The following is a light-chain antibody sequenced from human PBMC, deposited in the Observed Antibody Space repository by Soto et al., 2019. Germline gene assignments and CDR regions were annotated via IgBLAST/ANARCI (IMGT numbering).Light chain of an antibody. CDR2: SAS. CDR1: QSVSSSY. Sequence: EYELTQSLGTLSMSPGLSSTLSCKASQSVSSSYLAWYQQKPGQAPRLLIYSASSRATGIPDRFSGSGSGTDFTLTISRLEPEDFAVYYCQQYGNSRGTFGQGTKVDIK. J-gene: IGKJ1*01. CDR3: QQYGNSRGT. V-gene: IGKV3-20*01.